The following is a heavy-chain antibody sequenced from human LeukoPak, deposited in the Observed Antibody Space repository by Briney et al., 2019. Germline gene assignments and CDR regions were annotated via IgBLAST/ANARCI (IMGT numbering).Heavy chain of an antibody. D-gene: IGHD6-13*01. J-gene: IGHJ5*02. Sequence: GGSLRLSCAASGFTFSSYSMNWVSQAPGKGLEWVSSISSSSSYIYYADSVKGRFTISRDNAKNSLYLQMNSLRAEDTAVYYCARGALAAAGTWFDPWGQGTLVTVSS. V-gene: IGHV3-21*01. CDR3: ARGALAAAGTWFDP. CDR1: GFTFSSYS. CDR2: ISSSSSYI.